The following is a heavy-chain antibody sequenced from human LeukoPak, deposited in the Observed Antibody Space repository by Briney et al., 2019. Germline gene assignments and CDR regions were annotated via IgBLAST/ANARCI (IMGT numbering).Heavy chain of an antibody. CDR1: GYSFTPYW. CDR3: ARRSGTYDPPDY. V-gene: IGHV5-51*01. CDR2: IYPRDSDT. D-gene: IGHD3-3*01. Sequence: GASLKISCKASGYSFTPYWIGWGRQMPRKGLGWVGIIYPRDSDTRYSPSFEGQVTISADKSISTAYLHWSSPKASDTAMYYCARRSGTYDPPDYWGQGTLVTVSS. J-gene: IGHJ4*02.